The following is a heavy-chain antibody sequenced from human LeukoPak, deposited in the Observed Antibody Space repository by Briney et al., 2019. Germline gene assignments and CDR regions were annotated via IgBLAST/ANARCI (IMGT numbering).Heavy chain of an antibody. CDR2: INHSGST. CDR1: GGSFSGYY. Sequence: PSETLSLTCAVYGGSFSGYYWSWIRQSPGKGLEWIGEINHSGSTNYNPSLKSRVTISVDTSKNQFSLKLSSVTAADTAVYYCARGGGHYDYVWGSYNFDYWGQGTLVTVSS. D-gene: IGHD3-16*01. V-gene: IGHV4-34*01. J-gene: IGHJ4*02. CDR3: ARGGGHYDYVWGSYNFDY.